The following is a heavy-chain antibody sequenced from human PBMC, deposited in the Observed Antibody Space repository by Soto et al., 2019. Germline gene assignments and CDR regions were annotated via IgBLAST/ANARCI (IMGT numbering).Heavy chain of an antibody. CDR2: IIVSHGSP. CDR3: AREPEDGVPGDY. Sequence: QVPLVQSGAEVKEPGASVRVSCEASGYTFTSHTIHWARQAPGQGLEWMGWIIVSHGSPRYAPQFQGRITFGRDTSATTASMELTSLTFEDTAVYYCAREPEDGVPGDYWGQGTPVVVSS. J-gene: IGHJ4*02. V-gene: IGHV1-3*01. D-gene: IGHD2-8*01. CDR1: GYTFTSHT.